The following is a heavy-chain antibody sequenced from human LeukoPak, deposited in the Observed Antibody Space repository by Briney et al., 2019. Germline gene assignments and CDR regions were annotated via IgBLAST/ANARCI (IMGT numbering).Heavy chain of an antibody. V-gene: IGHV3-23*01. CDR2: MSSSDDGR. J-gene: IGHJ4*02. CDR1: GFSFSSYA. D-gene: IGHD1-26*01. CDR3: ARDLTVGPTTDYFDY. Sequence: GGSLRLSCATSGFSFSSYAMSWVRQAPGKGLEWVSAMSSSDDGRYYAASVRGRFTISRDTSRSTLYLQMNSLRAEDTAVYYCARDLTVGPTTDYFDYWGQGTLVTVSS.